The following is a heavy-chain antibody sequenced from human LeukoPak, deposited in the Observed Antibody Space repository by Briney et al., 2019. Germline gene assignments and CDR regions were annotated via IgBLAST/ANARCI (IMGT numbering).Heavy chain of an antibody. Sequence: GGSLRLSCAASGFTFSRYWMSWGRQAPGKGLEGVANIKKDGSETYYVDSVKGRFTISRDNAKNSLYLQMNSLRAEDTAEYYCARDTVEVPRGDEFDIWGQGTMVTVSS. J-gene: IGHJ3*02. D-gene: IGHD2-2*01. CDR2: IKKDGSET. V-gene: IGHV3-7*04. CDR3: ARDTVEVPRGDEFDI. CDR1: GFTFSRYW.